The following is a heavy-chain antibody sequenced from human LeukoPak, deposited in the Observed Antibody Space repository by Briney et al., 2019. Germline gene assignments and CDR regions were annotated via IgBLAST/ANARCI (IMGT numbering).Heavy chain of an antibody. J-gene: IGHJ4*02. CDR3: ARGSGWYGVYFDY. Sequence: ASVKVSCKASGYTFTGYYMHWVRQAPGQGLEWMGWMNPNSGNTGYAQKFQGRVTMTRNTSISTAYMELSSLRSEDTAVYYCARGSGWYGVYFDYWGQGTLVTVSS. D-gene: IGHD6-19*01. CDR1: GYTFTGYY. V-gene: IGHV1-8*02. CDR2: MNPNSGNT.